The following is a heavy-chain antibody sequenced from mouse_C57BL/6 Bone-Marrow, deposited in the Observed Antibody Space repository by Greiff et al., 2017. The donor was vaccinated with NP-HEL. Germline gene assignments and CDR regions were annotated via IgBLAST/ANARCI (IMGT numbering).Heavy chain of an antibody. CDR2: INYDGSST. V-gene: IGHV5-16*01. Sequence: EVKLMESEGGLVQPGSSMKLSCTASGFTFSDYYMAWVRQVPEKGLEWVANINYDGSSTYYLDSLKSRFIISRDNAKNILYLQMSSLKSEDTATYYCARERDGYYGYFDVWGTGTTVTVSS. CDR1: GFTFSDYY. J-gene: IGHJ1*03. D-gene: IGHD2-3*01. CDR3: ARERDGYYGYFDV.